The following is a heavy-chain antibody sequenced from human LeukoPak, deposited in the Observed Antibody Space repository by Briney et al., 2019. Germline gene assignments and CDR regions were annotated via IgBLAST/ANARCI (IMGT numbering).Heavy chain of an antibody. D-gene: IGHD3-10*01. Sequence: ASVKVSCKVSGYTLTELSMHWVRQAPGKGLEWMGMINPNGGGTSYGQKFQGRVTMTTDTSTSTVYMELSSLTSEDTAVYSCARGNGFWAPLSYWGQGTLVTVSS. J-gene: IGHJ4*02. CDR3: ARGNGFWAPLSY. V-gene: IGHV1-46*01. CDR2: INPNGGGT. CDR1: GYTLTELS.